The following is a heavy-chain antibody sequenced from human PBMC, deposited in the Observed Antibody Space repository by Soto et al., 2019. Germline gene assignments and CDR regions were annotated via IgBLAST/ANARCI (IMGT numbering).Heavy chain of an antibody. D-gene: IGHD5-12*01. CDR1: GFTRPGSA. CDR3: VRPDKSEYAGYDGL. Sequence: GGSLRLSCQASGFTRPGSAMHWVRQAPGKGLEWVGRIRSQVYSHATFYAASVTGRFTISRDDSKNTIYLQMNSLKIEDSAVYYCVRPDKSEYAGYDGLRAQRTAVTVSS. J-gene: IGHJ4*02. CDR2: IRSQVYSHAT. V-gene: IGHV3-73*01.